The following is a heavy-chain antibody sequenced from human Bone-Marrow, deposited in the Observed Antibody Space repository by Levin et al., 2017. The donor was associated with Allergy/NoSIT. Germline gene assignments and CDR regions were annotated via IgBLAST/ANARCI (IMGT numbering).Heavy chain of an antibody. Sequence: GGSLRLSCAASGFSGFTFISYAMHWVRQGPGKGLEWVAVISYDGSKKYYADSVKGRFGISRDNSKSTLYLQMNSLRDEDTAVYYCAKVPWKRGVYFYHYDIDVWGQGTTVTVSS. V-gene: IGHV3-30*18. D-gene: IGHD1-1*01. CDR1: GFSGFTFISYA. CDR3: AKVPWKRGVYFYHYDIDV. J-gene: IGHJ6*02. CDR2: ISYDGSKK.